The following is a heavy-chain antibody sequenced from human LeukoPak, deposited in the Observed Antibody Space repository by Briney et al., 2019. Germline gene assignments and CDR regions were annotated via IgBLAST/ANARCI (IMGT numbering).Heavy chain of an antibody. V-gene: IGHV3-21*01. CDR2: ISSSSSYI. CDR3: ARVGSSWYEDY. Sequence: GGSLRLSCSASGFTFSSYSMNWVRQAPGKGLEWVSSISSSSSYIYYADSVKGRFTISRGNAKNSLYLQMNSLRAEDTAVYYCARVGSSWYEDYWGQGTLVTVSS. D-gene: IGHD6-13*01. J-gene: IGHJ4*02. CDR1: GFTFSSYS.